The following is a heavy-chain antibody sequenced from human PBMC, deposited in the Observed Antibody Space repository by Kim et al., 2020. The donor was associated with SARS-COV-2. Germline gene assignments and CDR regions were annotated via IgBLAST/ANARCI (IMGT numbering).Heavy chain of an antibody. D-gene: IGHD4-4*01. CDR3: ARDPVADGYSFFDY. V-gene: IGHV3-53*03. J-gene: IGHJ4*02. Sequence: SVPGRFTVSRDYYKHTLSLQMNGLRAEDTAIYYCARDPVADGYSFFDYWGQGTLVTVSS.